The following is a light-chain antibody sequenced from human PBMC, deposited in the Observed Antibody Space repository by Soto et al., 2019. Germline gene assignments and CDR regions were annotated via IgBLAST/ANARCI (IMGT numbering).Light chain of an antibody. J-gene: IGKJ4*01. CDR2: DTS. CDR3: RHQRT. CDR1: QSVGRRY. V-gene: IGKV3-20*01. Sequence: VVLTQSPGTLSLSPGERATLSCRASQSVGRRYLAWYQQKPGQAPRPLIYDTSDRDSDIPDRFSGGVSATDLSLTLSRLVPEGSEVYYWRHQRTFGGGTKVEI.